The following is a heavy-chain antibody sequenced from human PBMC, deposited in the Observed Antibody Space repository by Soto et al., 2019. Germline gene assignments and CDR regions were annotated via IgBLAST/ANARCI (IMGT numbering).Heavy chain of an antibody. V-gene: IGHV1-2*04. J-gene: IGHJ5*02. CDR3: AGDLGSSVVVAATPPYNWFDP. CDR2: IIPIRGGT. CDR1: GGTFSSYT. D-gene: IGHD2-15*01. Sequence: ASVKVSCKASGGTFSSYTISWVRQAPGQGLEWVGRIIPIRGGTNYAQKFQGWVTMTRDKSISTAYMELSRLRSDDTAVYYCAGDLGSSVVVAATPPYNWFDPWGQGTLVTVSS.